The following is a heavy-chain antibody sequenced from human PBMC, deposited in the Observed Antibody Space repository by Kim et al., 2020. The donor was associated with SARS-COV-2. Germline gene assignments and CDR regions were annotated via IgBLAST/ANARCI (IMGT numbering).Heavy chain of an antibody. CDR2: IYYSGST. J-gene: IGHJ2*01. V-gene: IGHV4-59*08. CDR1: GGSISSDY. D-gene: IGHD6-19*01. CDR3: ARHAPQWLVPNYWYFDL. Sequence: SETLSLTYTVSGGSISSDYWSWIRQPPGKGLEWIGYIYYSGSTNYNPSLKSRVTISVDTSKNQFSLQLSSVTAADTAVYYCARHAPQWLVPNYWYFDLWGRGTLVTVSS.